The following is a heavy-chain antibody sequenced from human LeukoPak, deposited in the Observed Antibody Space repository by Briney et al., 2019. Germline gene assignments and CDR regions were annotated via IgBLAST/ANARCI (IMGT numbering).Heavy chain of an antibody. CDR2: VWYDGSNQ. Sequence: GGSLRLFCAASGFTLSNHGMHWVRQAPGKGLEWVAVVWYDGSNQYYADSVKGRFTISRDNSKNTLSLQMDSLRDEDTAMYYCARWGDGKRFDYWGQGTPVTVSS. V-gene: IGHV3-33*01. D-gene: IGHD2-21*02. CDR1: GFTLSNHG. CDR3: ARWGDGKRFDY. J-gene: IGHJ4*02.